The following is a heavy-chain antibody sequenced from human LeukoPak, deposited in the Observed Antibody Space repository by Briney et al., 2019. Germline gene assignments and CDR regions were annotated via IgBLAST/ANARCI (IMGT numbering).Heavy chain of an antibody. V-gene: IGHV4-31*03. CDR1: GGSISSGGYY. Sequence: SETLSLTCTVSGGSISSGGYYWSWIRQHPGKGLEWIGYIYYSGSTYYNPSLKSRVTISVDTSKNQFSMKLSSVTAADTAVYYCARGTPPIRRFWSGYYTCWFDPWGQGTLVTVSS. CDR3: ARGTPPIRRFWSGYYTCWFDP. J-gene: IGHJ5*02. D-gene: IGHD3-3*01. CDR2: IYYSGST.